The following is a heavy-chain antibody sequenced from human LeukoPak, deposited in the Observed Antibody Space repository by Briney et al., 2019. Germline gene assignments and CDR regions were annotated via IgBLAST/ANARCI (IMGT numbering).Heavy chain of an antibody. V-gene: IGHV3-30*04. J-gene: IGHJ5*02. Sequence: GRSLRLSCAAPGFTFSSFALHWVRQAPGKGLKGVAVISYDGSNKYYADSVKGRFTISRDNSKNTLYLQMNSLRAEDTAVYYCARDLLDDNWFDPWGQGTLVTVSS. CDR3: ARDLLDDNWFDP. CDR1: GFTFSSFA. CDR2: ISYDGSNK. D-gene: IGHD2-2*03.